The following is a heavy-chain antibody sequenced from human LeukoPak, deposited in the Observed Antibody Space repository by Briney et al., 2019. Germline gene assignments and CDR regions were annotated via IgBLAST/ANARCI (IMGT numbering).Heavy chain of an antibody. CDR1: GGSFSGYY. Sequence: SETLSLTCAVYGGSFSGYYWSWIRQPPGKGLEWIGEINHSGSTNYNPSLKSRVTISVDTSKNQFSLKLSSVTAADTAVYYCARKGYRSSTSCYFPFDYWGQGTLVTVSS. CDR2: INHSGST. CDR3: ARKGYRSSTSCYFPFDY. V-gene: IGHV4-34*01. J-gene: IGHJ4*02. D-gene: IGHD2-2*01.